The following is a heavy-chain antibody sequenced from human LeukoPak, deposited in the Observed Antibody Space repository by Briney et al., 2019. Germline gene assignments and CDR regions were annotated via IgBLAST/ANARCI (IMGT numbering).Heavy chain of an antibody. Sequence: SVKVSCKASGGTFSSYAISWVRQAPGQGPGWMGGIIPIFGTANYAQKFQSRVSITADESTSTAYMEQRRLRYEATAAYYFARLTYYYDSSGYYWFDPWGQGTLVTVSS. J-gene: IGHJ5*02. CDR3: ARLTYYYDSSGYYWFDP. CDR2: IIPIFGTA. CDR1: GGTFSSYA. D-gene: IGHD3-22*01. V-gene: IGHV1-69*01.